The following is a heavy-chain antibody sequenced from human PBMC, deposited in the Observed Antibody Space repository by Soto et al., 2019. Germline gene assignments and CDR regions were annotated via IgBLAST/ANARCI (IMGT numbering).Heavy chain of an antibody. D-gene: IGHD6-19*01. CDR3: CTDWGSGWQWTDY. CDR1: GYTFTSYA. CDR2: INAGNGNT. J-gene: IGHJ4*02. V-gene: IGHV1-3*01. Sequence: VFCKASGYTFTSYAMHWVRQAHGQRLEWMGWINAGNGNTKYSQKFQGRVTITRDTSASTAYMELSSLKTEDTGVYYCCTDWGSGWQWTDYWGQGTQVTVSS.